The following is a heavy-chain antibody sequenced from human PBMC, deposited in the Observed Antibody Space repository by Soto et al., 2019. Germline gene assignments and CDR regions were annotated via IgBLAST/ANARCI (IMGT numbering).Heavy chain of an antibody. CDR1: GFTFTNYA. V-gene: IGHV1-3*01. Sequence: QVQLVQSGAEVKKPGAAVKLSCKASGFTFTNYAIHWVRQAPGPRLEWMGWINAGNGDTRYSQKFQGSVAITRGTSASTCCVEVRSPTSEDTAVYKCARGSPSAWPFDHCGQGHLLTVSS. CDR2: INAGNGDT. J-gene: IGHJ4*02. CDR3: ARGSPSAWPFDH. D-gene: IGHD2-15*01.